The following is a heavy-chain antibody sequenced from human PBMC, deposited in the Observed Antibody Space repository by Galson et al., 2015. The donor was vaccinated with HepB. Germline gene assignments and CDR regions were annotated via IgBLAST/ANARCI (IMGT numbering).Heavy chain of an antibody. CDR2: IWSDGSNK. D-gene: IGHD3-22*01. Sequence: SLRLSCAASGFTFSSYAMHWVRQAPGKGLEWVAVIWSDGSNKYYADSVKGRFTISRDTSKSTLYLQMNCLRAEDTAVYYCAREEDYDNSGHREGVDYWGQGTLVTVSS. CDR1: GFTFSSYA. J-gene: IGHJ4*02. V-gene: IGHV3-33*01. CDR3: AREEDYDNSGHREGVDY.